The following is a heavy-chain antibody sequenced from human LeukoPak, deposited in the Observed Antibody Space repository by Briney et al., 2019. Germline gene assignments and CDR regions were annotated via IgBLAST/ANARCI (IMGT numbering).Heavy chain of an antibody. CDR3: ARGNRYSSSLRTNWFDP. CDR2: MNPNSGNT. D-gene: IGHD6-6*01. Sequence: ASVKVSCKAFGYTFTSYDINWVRQATGQGLEWMGWMNPNSGNTGYAQKFQGRVTMTRNTSISTAYMELSSLRSEDTAVYYCARGNRYSSSLRTNWFDPWGQGTLVTVSS. V-gene: IGHV1-8*01. CDR1: GYTFTSYD. J-gene: IGHJ5*02.